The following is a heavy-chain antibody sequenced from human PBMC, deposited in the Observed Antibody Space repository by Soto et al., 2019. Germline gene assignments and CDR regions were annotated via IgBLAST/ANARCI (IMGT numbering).Heavy chain of an antibody. Sequence: QVQLQESGPGLVKPSETLSLTCTVSGGSISSYYWSWIRQPPGKGLEWIGYIYYSGSTNYNPSLKSRVTISVDTSKNQFSLKLSSVTAADTAVYYCARGDHYYDSSGYRSYYFDYSGQGTLVTVSS. D-gene: IGHD3-22*01. CDR3: ARGDHYYDSSGYRSYYFDY. CDR2: IYYSGST. V-gene: IGHV4-59*01. J-gene: IGHJ4*02. CDR1: GGSISSYY.